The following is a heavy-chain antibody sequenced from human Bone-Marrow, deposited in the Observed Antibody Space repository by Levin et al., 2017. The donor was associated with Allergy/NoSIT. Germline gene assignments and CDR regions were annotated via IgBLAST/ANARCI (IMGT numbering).Heavy chain of an antibody. V-gene: IGHV3-43*01. CDR3: AKEYGDNWYGLDY. Sequence: QSGGSLRLSCGASGFIFSDYTMHWVRQAPGKGPEWVSLISWNSKNRDYADSVKGRFTISRNNRENSLFLQMNGLRTEDTALYYCAKEYGDNWYGLDYWGQGTLVTVSS. D-gene: IGHD4-17*01. CDR2: ISWNSKNR. CDR1: GFIFSDYT. J-gene: IGHJ4*02.